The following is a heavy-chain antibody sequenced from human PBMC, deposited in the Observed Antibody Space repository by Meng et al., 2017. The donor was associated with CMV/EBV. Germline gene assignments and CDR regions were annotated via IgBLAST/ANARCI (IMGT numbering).Heavy chain of an antibody. CDR2: IYSGGSST. V-gene: IGHV3-23*03. CDR3: AKDRGSYYDY. D-gene: IGHD1-26*01. J-gene: IGHJ4*02. CDR1: GSTFSSYA. Sequence: GGSLRLSCAASGSTFSSYAMSWVRQAPGKGLEWVSVIYSGGSSTYYADSVKGRFTISRDNSKNTLYLQMNSLRAEDTAVYYCAKDRGSYYDYWGQGTLVTVSS.